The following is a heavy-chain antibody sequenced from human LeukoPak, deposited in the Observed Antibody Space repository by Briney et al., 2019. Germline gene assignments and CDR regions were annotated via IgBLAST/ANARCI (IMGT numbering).Heavy chain of an antibody. CDR3: ARARWSSTGWFLGY. CDR1: GFTFSSYS. Sequence: GGSLRLSCAASGFTFSSYSMSWVRQAPGKGLVWVSRVNPQGSGTSYTDSVKGRFTISRDNAKDALHLRMDNLRVEDTAVYYCARARWSSTGWFLGYWGQGTLVTVSS. J-gene: IGHJ4*02. D-gene: IGHD6-19*01. CDR2: VNPQGSGT. V-gene: IGHV3-74*01.